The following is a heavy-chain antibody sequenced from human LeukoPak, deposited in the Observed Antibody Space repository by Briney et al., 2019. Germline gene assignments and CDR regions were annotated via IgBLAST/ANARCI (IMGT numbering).Heavy chain of an antibody. CDR1: GFTFSTYA. Sequence: AGTLSLSCAASGFTFSTYAMSWVRQTPGKGLEGVADISGSGTNTYYTDCVKGGFTISRDSSKNTLYVQMKSLRADDTAVYYCARGRKYGSGAGYYFDYWGQGTLVTVSS. J-gene: IGHJ4*02. V-gene: IGHV3-23*01. CDR2: ISGSGTNT. CDR3: ARGRKYGSGAGYYFDY. D-gene: IGHD3-10*01.